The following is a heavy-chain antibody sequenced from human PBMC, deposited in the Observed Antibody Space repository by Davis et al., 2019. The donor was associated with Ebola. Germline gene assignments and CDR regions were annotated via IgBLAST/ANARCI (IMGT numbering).Heavy chain of an antibody. D-gene: IGHD2-2*01. Sequence: GESLKISCAASGFTFSSYAMSWVRQAPGKGLEWVSAISGSGGSTYYADSVKGRFTISRDNSKNTLYLQMNSLRAEDTAVYYCAKLGSTSIYYYGTDVWGQGTTVTVSS. CDR1: GFTFSSYA. V-gene: IGHV3-23*01. J-gene: IGHJ6*02. CDR3: AKLGSTSIYYYGTDV. CDR2: ISGSGGST.